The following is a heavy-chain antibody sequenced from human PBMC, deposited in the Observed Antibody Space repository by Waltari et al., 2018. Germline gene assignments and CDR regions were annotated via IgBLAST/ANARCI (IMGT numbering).Heavy chain of an antibody. V-gene: IGHV1-69*02. CDR2: IIPILGIA. CDR1: GGTFSSYT. J-gene: IGHJ2*01. D-gene: IGHD6-13*01. Sequence: QVQLVQSGAEVTKPGSSVKVSCKASGGTFSSYTIGWVRQAPGQGLEWMGRIIPILGIANYAQKFQGRVTITADKSTSTAYMELSSLRSEDTAVYYCATFTRRYSSSWYWYFDLWGRGTLVTVSS. CDR3: ATFTRRYSSSWYWYFDL.